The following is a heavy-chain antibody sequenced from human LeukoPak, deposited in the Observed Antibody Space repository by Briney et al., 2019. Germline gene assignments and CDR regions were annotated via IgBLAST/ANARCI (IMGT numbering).Heavy chain of an antibody. Sequence: SETLSLTCAVLGGSIPGYYSSGIRQPPGKGLEWIGEINHSGSTNYNPSLKSRVTISVDTSKNQFSLKLSEVPAAHQAVYYYASSYGDYFFFDYWGQGTLVTVSS. J-gene: IGHJ4*02. CDR2: INHSGST. CDR1: GGSIPGYY. V-gene: IGHV4-34*01. D-gene: IGHD4-17*01. CDR3: ASSYGDYFFFDY.